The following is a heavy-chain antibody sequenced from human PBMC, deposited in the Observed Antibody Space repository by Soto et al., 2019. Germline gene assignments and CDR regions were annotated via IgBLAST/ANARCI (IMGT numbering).Heavy chain of an antibody. J-gene: IGHJ4*02. D-gene: IGHD3-16*01. Sequence: SETLSLTCAVSGGSFRGYFWSWIRQSPDRGLEWIGEINDSGSTYYNPSFKSRLTISVDTSKSQISLTLTSVTAAGSAVYYCQGGDFWGQGARVTVSS. CDR2: INDSGST. CDR3: QGGDF. V-gene: IGHV4-34*01. CDR1: GGSFRGYF.